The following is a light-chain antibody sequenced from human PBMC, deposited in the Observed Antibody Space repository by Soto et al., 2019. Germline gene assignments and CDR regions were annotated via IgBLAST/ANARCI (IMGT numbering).Light chain of an antibody. CDR2: GVS. V-gene: IGKV3-20*01. J-gene: IGKJ1*01. CDR1: QTISSTY. Sequence: EIVLTQSPGTLSLSPGERATLSCRASQTISSTYLAWYQQKPGQSPRLLIYGVSNRGTGIPDRFSGSGSGTDFTLTISRLEPEDFAVYYCQQYGSSPRTFGQGTKVEIK. CDR3: QQYGSSPRT.